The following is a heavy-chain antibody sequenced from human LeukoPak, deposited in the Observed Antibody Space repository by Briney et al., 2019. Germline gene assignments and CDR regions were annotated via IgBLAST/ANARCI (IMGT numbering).Heavy chain of an antibody. Sequence: ASVKVSCKASGYTFTSYDINWVRQATGQGLEWMGWMNPNSGNTGFAQKFQGRVTMTRTTSISTAHMELSSLRSEDTAVYYCARNDYGGHDAFDIWGQGTMVTVSS. CDR1: GYTFTSYD. CDR2: MNPNSGNT. D-gene: IGHD4-17*01. CDR3: ARNDYGGHDAFDI. V-gene: IGHV1-8*01. J-gene: IGHJ3*02.